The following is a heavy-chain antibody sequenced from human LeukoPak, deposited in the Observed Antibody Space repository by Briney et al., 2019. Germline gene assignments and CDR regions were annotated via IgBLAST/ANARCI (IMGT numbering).Heavy chain of an antibody. J-gene: IGHJ4*02. CDR3: ARRVSTVLSLYYFDY. CDR1: GDSISSSNYY. V-gene: IGHV4-39*01. Sequence: SETLSLTCTVSGDSISSSNYYWGWIRQPPGKGLEWIGSIFYSGSTYYNPSLKSRVTISVDRSKNQFSLKLSSVTAADTAVYYCARRVSTVLSLYYFDYWGQGTLDAVSS. CDR2: IFYSGST. D-gene: IGHD4-17*01.